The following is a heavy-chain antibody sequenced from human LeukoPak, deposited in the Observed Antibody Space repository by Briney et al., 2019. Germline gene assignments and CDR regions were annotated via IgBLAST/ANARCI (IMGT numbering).Heavy chain of an antibody. V-gene: IGHV3-21*04. CDR3: AKDKNYYGSGSYPSDAFDI. J-gene: IGHJ3*02. CDR2: ISSDSYYI. CDR1: GFTFSNYV. D-gene: IGHD3-10*01. Sequence: GGSLRLSCAASGFTFSNYVMIWVRQAPGKGLGWVSSISSDSYYIYYADSVRGRFTISRDNAKNSLYLQMNSLRAEDTALYYCAKDKNYYGSGSYPSDAFDIWGQGTMVTVSS.